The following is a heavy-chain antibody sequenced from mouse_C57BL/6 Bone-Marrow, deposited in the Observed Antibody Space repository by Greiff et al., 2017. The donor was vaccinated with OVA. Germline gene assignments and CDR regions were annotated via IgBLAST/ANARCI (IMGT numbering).Heavy chain of an antibody. V-gene: IGHV14-4*01. CDR3: TTKNYYGAMDY. CDR2: IDPENGDT. CDR1: GFNIKDDY. D-gene: IGHD1-1*01. Sequence: EVKLVESGAELVRPGASVKLSCTASGFNIKDDYMHWVKQRPEQGLEWIGWIDPENGDTEYASKFQGKATITADTSSNTAYLQLSSLTSEDTAVYYCTTKNYYGAMDYWGQGTSVTVSS. J-gene: IGHJ4*01.